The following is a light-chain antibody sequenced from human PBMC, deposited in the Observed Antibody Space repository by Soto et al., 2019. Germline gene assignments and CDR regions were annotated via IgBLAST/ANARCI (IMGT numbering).Light chain of an antibody. Sequence: VRMTQSPSTVSGSVGDRVTITCRASQTISSWLAWYQQKPGKAPKLLIYKASTLKSGVQSRFSGSGSGTEFTLTISSLQPDDFATYYCQQRYNWLTFGGGTKVDIK. CDR1: QTISSW. V-gene: IGKV1-5*03. CDR3: QQRYNWLT. CDR2: KAS. J-gene: IGKJ4*01.